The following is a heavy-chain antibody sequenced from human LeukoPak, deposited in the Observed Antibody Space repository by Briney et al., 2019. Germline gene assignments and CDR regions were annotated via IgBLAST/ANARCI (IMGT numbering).Heavy chain of an antibody. Sequence: GGSLRLSCAASGFTFFDFTMNWVRQAPGKGLEWVSSISSSGGYIFQADSVTGRFTISRDNAKNSLYLQMDSLRAEDTAVYYCARDFSSQSLDYWGQGTLVTVSS. J-gene: IGHJ4*02. CDR3: ARDFSSQSLDY. V-gene: IGHV3-21*01. CDR1: GFTFFDFT. CDR2: ISSSGGYI. D-gene: IGHD3-3*01.